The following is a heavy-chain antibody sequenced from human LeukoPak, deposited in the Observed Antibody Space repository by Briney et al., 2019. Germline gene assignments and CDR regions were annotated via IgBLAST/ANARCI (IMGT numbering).Heavy chain of an antibody. CDR1: GFTFNNYA. Sequence: PGGSLRLACAGTGFTFNNYAMHWVRQAPGEGLEWVAVISRDGTDQFYADSVKGRLTISRDNSQSTLYLYMNSLTTEDTALYYCARADPAPGTPENAFDIWGQGTVVTVSS. V-gene: IGHV3-30*04. J-gene: IGHJ3*02. CDR3: ARADPAPGTPENAFDI. CDR2: ISRDGTDQ. D-gene: IGHD6-13*01.